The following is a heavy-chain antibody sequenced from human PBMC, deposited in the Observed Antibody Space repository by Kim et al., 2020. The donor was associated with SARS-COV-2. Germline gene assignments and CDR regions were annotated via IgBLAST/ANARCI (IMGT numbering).Heavy chain of an antibody. CDR1: GGTFSSYA. V-gene: IGHV1-69*13. J-gene: IGHJ3*02. CDR2: IIPIFGTA. Sequence: SVKVSCKASGGTFSSYAISWVRQAPGQGLEWMGGIIPIFGTANYAQKFQGRVTITADESTSTAYMELSSLRSEDTAVYYCASVGGSGLRYFDWLSDIRPFAFDIWGQGTMVTVSS. CDR3: ASVGGSGLRYFDWLSDIRPFAFDI. D-gene: IGHD3-9*01.